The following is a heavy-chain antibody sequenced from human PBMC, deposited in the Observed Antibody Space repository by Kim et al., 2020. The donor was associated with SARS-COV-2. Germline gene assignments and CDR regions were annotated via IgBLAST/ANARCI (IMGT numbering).Heavy chain of an antibody. V-gene: IGHV5-51*01. CDR1: GYSFTSYW. D-gene: IGHD1-26*01. CDR3: ARHFSDVSSDHICMDV. CDR2: IYPGDSDT. J-gene: IGHJ6*02. Sequence: GESLKISCKGSGYSFTSYWIGWVRQMPGKGLEWMGIIYPGDSDTRYSPSFQGQVTISADKSISTAYLQWSSLKASDTAMYYCARHFSDVSSDHICMDVWGQGTTVTVSS.